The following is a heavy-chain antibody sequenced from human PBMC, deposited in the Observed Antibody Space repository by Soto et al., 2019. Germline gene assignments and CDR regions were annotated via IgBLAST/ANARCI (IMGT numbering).Heavy chain of an antibody. J-gene: IGHJ4*02. Sequence: ASVKVSCNASGYTFTSYDINWVRQATGQGLEWMGWMNPNSGNTGYAQKLQGRVTMTRNTSISTAYMELSSLRTEDTAVYYCARSIAAFYRPDDWGQGTPVPV. CDR1: GYTFTSYD. CDR3: ARSIAAFYRPDD. D-gene: IGHD6-6*01. V-gene: IGHV1-8*01. CDR2: MNPNSGNT.